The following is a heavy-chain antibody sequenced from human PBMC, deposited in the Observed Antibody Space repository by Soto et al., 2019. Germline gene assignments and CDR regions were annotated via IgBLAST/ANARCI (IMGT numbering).Heavy chain of an antibody. V-gene: IGHV1-18*04. CDR3: ARDEEESITIFGVAILRGYMDV. J-gene: IGHJ6*03. D-gene: IGHD3-3*01. CDR1: GYTFTSYY. Sequence: ASVKVSCKASGYTFTSYYMHWVRQAPGQGLEWMGWISAYNGNTNYAQKLQGRVTMTTDTSTSTAYMELRSLRSDDTAVYYCARDEEESITIFGVAILRGYMDVWGKGTTVTVSS. CDR2: ISAYNGNT.